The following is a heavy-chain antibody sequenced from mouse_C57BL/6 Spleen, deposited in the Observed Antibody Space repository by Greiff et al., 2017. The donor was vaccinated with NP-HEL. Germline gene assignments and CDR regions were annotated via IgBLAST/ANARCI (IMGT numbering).Heavy chain of an antibody. V-gene: IGHV5-16*01. CDR3: AREGGPSWYFDV. Sequence: EVMLVESEGGLVQPGSSMKLSCTASGFTFSDYYMAWVRQVPEKGLEWVANINYDGSSTYYLDSLKSRFIISRDNAKNILYLQMSSLKSEDTATYYCAREGGPSWYFDVWGTGTTVTVSS. CDR1: GFTFSDYY. J-gene: IGHJ1*03. CDR2: INYDGSST. D-gene: IGHD6-1*01.